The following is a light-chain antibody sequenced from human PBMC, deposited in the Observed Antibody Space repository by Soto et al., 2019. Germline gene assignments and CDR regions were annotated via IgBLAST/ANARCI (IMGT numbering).Light chain of an antibody. CDR3: QQYKDGAWT. CDR2: DAS. CDR1: QRIDRY. J-gene: IGKJ1*01. Sequence: DIQLTQSPSTLSASVGDRVTITCRASQRIDRYLAWYQQKPGKAPNLLVYDASTLEGGVPSRFSGSGSATEFILTISSLQPDDFATYYCQQYKDGAWTFGQGPKVDIK. V-gene: IGKV1-5*01.